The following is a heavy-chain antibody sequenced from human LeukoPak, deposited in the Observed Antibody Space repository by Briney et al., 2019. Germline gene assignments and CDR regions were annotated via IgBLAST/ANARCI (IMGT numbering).Heavy chain of an antibody. CDR1: GFMFSKSW. CDR2: IYNDGSTT. D-gene: IGHD4-17*01. CDR3: AREKDDHGDPGPLDA. J-gene: IGHJ5*02. V-gene: IGHV3-74*01. Sequence: GGSLRLSCAASGFMFSKSWMHLVRQVPGKGLVWAARIYNDGSTTNYADSVKGRFTISRDNAANTLFLQMSSLRAEDTAVYYCAREKDDHGDPGPLDAWGQGDLVTVSS.